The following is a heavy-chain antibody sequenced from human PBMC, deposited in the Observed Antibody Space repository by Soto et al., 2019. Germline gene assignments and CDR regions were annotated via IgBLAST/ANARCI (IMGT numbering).Heavy chain of an antibody. CDR1: GYTFTSYY. J-gene: IGHJ6*03. D-gene: IGHD6-19*01. CDR2: INPSGGST. CDR3: ARDGRSGWLYLKYYYYYMDV. V-gene: IGHV1-46*03. Sequence: ASVKVSCKASGYTFTSYYMHWVRQAPGQGLEWMGIINPSGGSTSYAQKFQGRVTMTRDTSTSTVYMELSSLRSEDTAVYYCARDGRSGWLYLKYYYYYMDVWGKGTTVTVSS.